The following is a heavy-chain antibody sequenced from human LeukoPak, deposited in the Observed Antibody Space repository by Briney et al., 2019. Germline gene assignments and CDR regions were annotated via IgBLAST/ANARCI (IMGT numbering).Heavy chain of an antibody. CDR1: GFTFSNAW. CDR2: IKSKTDGGTT. Sequence: GGSLRLSCAASGFTFSNAWMSWVRQAPGKGLEWVGRIKSKTDGGTTDYAAPVKGRFTISRDDSKNTLYLQMNSLKTEDTAVYYCTTEKGGTGEDYYYGMDVWGQGTTVTVSS. V-gene: IGHV3-15*01. J-gene: IGHJ6*02. CDR3: TTEKGGTGEDYYYGMDV. D-gene: IGHD1-1*01.